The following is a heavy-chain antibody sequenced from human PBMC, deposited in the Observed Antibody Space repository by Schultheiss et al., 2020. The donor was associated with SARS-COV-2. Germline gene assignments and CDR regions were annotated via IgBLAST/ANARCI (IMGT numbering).Heavy chain of an antibody. CDR3: ARDRSIFGVVGDYYYGMDV. J-gene: IGHJ6*02. V-gene: IGHV3-48*01. D-gene: IGHD3-3*01. CDR2: ITATSGGI. Sequence: GGSLRLSCAASGFTFSSYGMHWVRQAPGKGLEWVSSITATSGGISYADSVRGRFTISRDNAKNSLYLQMNDLRAGDTAVYYCARDRSIFGVVGDYYYGMDVWGQGTTVTVSS. CDR1: GFTFSSYG.